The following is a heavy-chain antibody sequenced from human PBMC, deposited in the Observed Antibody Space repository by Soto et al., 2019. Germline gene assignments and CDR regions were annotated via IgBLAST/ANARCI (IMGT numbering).Heavy chain of an antibody. J-gene: IGHJ4*02. V-gene: IGHV3-11*01. CDR1: GFSFSDYY. CDR3: ARATYSSKNEFDY. CDR2: ISSSSGTI. D-gene: IGHD6-13*01. Sequence: GGSLRLSCAASGFSFSDYYMTWIRQAPGSGLEWVSYISSSSGTISYANSVKGRFTISRDNAQKSLYLQMSSLRAEDTAVYYCARATYSSKNEFDYWGQGTLVTVSS.